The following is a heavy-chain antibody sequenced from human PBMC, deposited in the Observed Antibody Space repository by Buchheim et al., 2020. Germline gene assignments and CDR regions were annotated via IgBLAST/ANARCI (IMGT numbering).Heavy chain of an antibody. CDR1: GYSFTDYW. Sequence: EVQLVQSGAEVKKPGESLKISCKGSGYSFTDYWIGWVRQMPGKGLEWMAIIYPRDSDIRYRPPFQGQVTISADKSISSAYLQWSSLKASDTAMYYCVRGSGYCSNTRCYLFDYWGQGSL. D-gene: IGHD2-2*01. J-gene: IGHJ4*02. CDR3: VRGSGYCSNTRCYLFDY. CDR2: IYPRDSDI. V-gene: IGHV5-51*01.